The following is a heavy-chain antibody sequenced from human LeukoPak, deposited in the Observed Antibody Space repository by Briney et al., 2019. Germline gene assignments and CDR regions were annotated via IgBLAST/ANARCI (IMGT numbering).Heavy chain of an antibody. CDR3: ARDPTTEETVPYYFDD. V-gene: IGHV4-34*01. J-gene: IGHJ4*02. CDR2: INHRGGT. Sequence: SGTLSLTCAVSGGSFVGYHWNWIRQSPGKGLEWIAEINHRGGTNYNPSLKSRVTISIDTSKNQFSLQLRSVTAADTAVYFCARDPTTEETVPYYFDDWGRGTLVTVSS. D-gene: IGHD4-23*01. CDR1: GGSFVGYH.